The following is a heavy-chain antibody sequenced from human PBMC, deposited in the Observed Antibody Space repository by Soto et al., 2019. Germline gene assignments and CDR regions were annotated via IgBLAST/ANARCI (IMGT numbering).Heavy chain of an antibody. CDR3: ARQGYYGSGSYYKFRWFDP. J-gene: IGHJ5*02. V-gene: IGHV4-38-2*01. Sequence: SETLSLTCAASGFSFSGYYWTWIRQPPGKGLEWIASIYYSGSTYYNPSLKSRVTIFVDTSKNQFSLKLSSVTAADTALYYCARQGYYGSGSYYKFRWFDPWGQGTLVTVSS. CDR1: GFSFSGYY. CDR2: IYYSGST. D-gene: IGHD3-10*01.